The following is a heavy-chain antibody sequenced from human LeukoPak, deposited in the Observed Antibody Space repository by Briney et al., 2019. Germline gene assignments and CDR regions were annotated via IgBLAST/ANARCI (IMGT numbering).Heavy chain of an antibody. CDR3: AKPSNQLKAFDY. V-gene: IGHV3-30*02. J-gene: IGHJ4*02. D-gene: IGHD2-2*01. Sequence: GGSLRLSCAASGFTFSNFGMHWVRQAPGKGLDWVAFIQYDGSNKYYADSVKGRFTISRDNSKNTLYLQMNSLRAEDTAVYYCAKPSNQLKAFDYWGQGTLVTVSS. CDR2: IQYDGSNK. CDR1: GFTFSNFG.